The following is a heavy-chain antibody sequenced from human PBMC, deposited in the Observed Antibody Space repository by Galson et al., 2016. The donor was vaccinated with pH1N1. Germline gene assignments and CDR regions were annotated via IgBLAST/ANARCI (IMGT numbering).Heavy chain of an antibody. V-gene: IGHV3-9*01. J-gene: IGHJ6*02. CDR2: ISWNSGSI. CDR3: AKNRGYGSGSYGSRMDV. CDR1: GFTFDDYA. D-gene: IGHD3-10*01. Sequence: SLRLSCAASGFTFDDYAMHWVWQAPGKGLEWVSGISWNSGSIGYADSVKGRFTISRDNAKNSLYLQMNSLRAEDTALYYCAKNRGYGSGSYGSRMDVWGQGTTVTVSS.